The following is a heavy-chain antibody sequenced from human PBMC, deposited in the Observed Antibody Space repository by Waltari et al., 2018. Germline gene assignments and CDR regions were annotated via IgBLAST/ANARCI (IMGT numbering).Heavy chain of an antibody. D-gene: IGHD5-12*01. CDR3: ASCRDGYNYDWFDP. V-gene: IGHV1-69*13. J-gene: IGHJ5*02. CDR2: IIPSFGTA. Sequence: QVQLVQSGAEVKKPGSSVKVSCKASGGTFSSYAISWVRQAPGQGLEWMGRIIPSFGTANYAQKFQGRVTITADKSTSTAYMELSSLRSEDTAVYYCASCRDGYNYDWFDPWGQGTLVTVSS. CDR1: GGTFSSYA.